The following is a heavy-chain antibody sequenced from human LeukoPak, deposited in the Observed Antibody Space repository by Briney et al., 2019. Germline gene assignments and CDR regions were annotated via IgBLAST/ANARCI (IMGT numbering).Heavy chain of an antibody. V-gene: IGHV5-51*01. D-gene: IGHD2-15*01. CDR1: GYSFPSYW. Sequence: GESLKISCKGAGYSFPSYWIGWVRQMPGKGLECMGTIYPGDSDTRYSPSFQGQVTISADKSISTAYLQWSSLKASDTAMYYCARRYCSGGSCFDYWGQGTLVTVSS. J-gene: IGHJ4*02. CDR3: ARRYCSGGSCFDY. CDR2: IYPGDSDT.